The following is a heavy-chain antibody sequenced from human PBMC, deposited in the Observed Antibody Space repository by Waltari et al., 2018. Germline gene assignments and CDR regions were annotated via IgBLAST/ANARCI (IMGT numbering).Heavy chain of an antibody. Sequence: QVQLQESGPGLVKPSETLSLTCAVSGYSISSGYYWGWIRQPPGKGLEWIGSIYHSGSTYYTPSLKSRVTISVDTSKNQFSLKLSSVTAADTAVYYCARDPLPYYDFWSGYYNYYYYYGMDVWGQGTTVTVSS. D-gene: IGHD3-3*01. CDR3: ARDPLPYYDFWSGYYNYYYYYGMDV. CDR2: IYHSGST. V-gene: IGHV4-38-2*02. J-gene: IGHJ6*02. CDR1: GYSISSGYY.